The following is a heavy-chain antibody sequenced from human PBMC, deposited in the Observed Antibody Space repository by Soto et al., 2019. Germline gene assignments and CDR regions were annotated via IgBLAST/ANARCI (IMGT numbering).Heavy chain of an antibody. V-gene: IGHV3-66*01. J-gene: IGHJ2*01. CDR2: IYSGGST. CDR3: ATYYGDYVFSWYFDL. D-gene: IGHD4-17*01. CDR1: GFTVSSNY. Sequence: GGSLRLSCAASGFTVSSNYMSWVRQAPGKGLEWVSVIYSGGSTYYADSVKGRFTISRDNSKNTLYLQMNSLRAEDTAVYYCATYYGDYVFSWYFDLWGRGTLVTVSS.